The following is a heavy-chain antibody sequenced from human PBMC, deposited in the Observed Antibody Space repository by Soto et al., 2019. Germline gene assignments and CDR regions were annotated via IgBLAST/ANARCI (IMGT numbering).Heavy chain of an antibody. CDR2: ISGGGSNT. Sequence: EVQLLESGGGLVQRGGSLRLSCAASGFPFSSYVMSWVRQAPGKGLEWVSGISGGGSNTFYADYVKGRFTISRDNSKNTGLLKMNSLGSEDTAVYYCAKDSNKYSSSLRGRYFDYWGQGIGVTVSS. D-gene: IGHD4-4*01. CDR3: AKDSNKYSSSLRGRYFDY. J-gene: IGHJ4*02. V-gene: IGHV3-23*01. CDR1: GFPFSSYV.